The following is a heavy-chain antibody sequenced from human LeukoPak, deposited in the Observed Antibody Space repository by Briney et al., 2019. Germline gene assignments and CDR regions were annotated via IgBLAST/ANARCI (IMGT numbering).Heavy chain of an antibody. CDR1: GFTFSTYW. D-gene: IGHD4-17*01. CDR2: IHGDGIST. J-gene: IGHJ5*02. V-gene: IGHV3-74*01. Sequence: GGSLRLSCAASGFTFSTYWMHWVRQAPGKGLVWVSRIHGDGISTTYADSVKGRFTISRDNAKNMLYLKMNSLRAEDTAVYYCAKESTVTPGSVNWFDPWGQGTLVTVSS. CDR3: AKESTVTPGSVNWFDP.